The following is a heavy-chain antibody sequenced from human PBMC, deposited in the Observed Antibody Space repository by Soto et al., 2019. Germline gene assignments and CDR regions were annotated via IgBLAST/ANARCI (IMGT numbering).Heavy chain of an antibody. CDR2: IYYSGST. CDR3: ARSEETTRCIDY. D-gene: IGHD2-2*01. V-gene: IGHV4-31*03. Sequence: PSETLSLTCTVSGGSISSGGYYWSWIRQHPGKGLEWIGYIYYSGSTYYKPSLKSRVTISVDTSKNQFSLKVGSVTAADTAVYYCARSEETTRCIDYWGQGTLVTVSS. CDR1: GGSISSGGYY. J-gene: IGHJ4*02.